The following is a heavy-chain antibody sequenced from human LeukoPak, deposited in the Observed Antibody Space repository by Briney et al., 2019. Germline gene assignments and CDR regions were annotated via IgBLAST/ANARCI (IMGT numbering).Heavy chain of an antibody. CDR3: ARGWPRGSNGDYEGDH. J-gene: IGHJ4*02. CDR1: GYTFTGYY. CDR2: INPNSGGT. Sequence: ASVNVSCKASGYTFTGYYMHWVRQAPGQGLEWMGRINPNSGGTNYAQKFQGRVTMTRDTSISTAYMELSRLRSDDTAVYYCARGWPRGSNGDYEGDHWGQGTLVTVSS. D-gene: IGHD4-17*01. V-gene: IGHV1-2*06.